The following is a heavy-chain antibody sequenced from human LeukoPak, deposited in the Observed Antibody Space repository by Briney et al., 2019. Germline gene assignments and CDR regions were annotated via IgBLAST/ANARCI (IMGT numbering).Heavy chain of an antibody. CDR2: IYYSGST. CDR1: GASIRPYY. Sequence: SSETLSLTCSVSGASIRPYYWSWIRQPPGKGLEWIGYIYYSGSTNYNPSLKSRVTISVDTSKNQFSLKLSSVTAADTAVYYCARLRTGYYFDYWGQGTLVTVSS. V-gene: IGHV4-59*08. J-gene: IGHJ4*02. D-gene: IGHD7-27*01. CDR3: ARLRTGYYFDY.